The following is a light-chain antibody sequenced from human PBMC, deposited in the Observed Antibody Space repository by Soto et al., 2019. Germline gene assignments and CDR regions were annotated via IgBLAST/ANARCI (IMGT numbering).Light chain of an antibody. J-gene: IGKJ5*01. Sequence: EILMTQSPDTLSVSPGERATLSCRASQSISNNLAWYQQKPGQAPRLLIYGASNRATGVPARFSGIGSATDFTLIISGLRSEDFAVYYCQQYNNWHTYTFGQGTRLEI. CDR3: QQYNNWHTYT. CDR2: GAS. CDR1: QSISNN. V-gene: IGKV3-15*01.